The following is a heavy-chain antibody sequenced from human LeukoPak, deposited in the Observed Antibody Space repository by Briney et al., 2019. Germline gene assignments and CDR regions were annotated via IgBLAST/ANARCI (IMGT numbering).Heavy chain of an antibody. CDR3: ARGSGYSYDFDY. CDR1: GGTISSYA. CDR2: IIPIFGTA. Sequence: ASVKVTCKASGGTISSYAISWVRQAPGQGLEWMGGIIPIFGTANYAQKFQGRVTITADESTSTAYMELSSLRSEDTAVYYCARGSGYSYDFDYWGQGTLVTVSS. D-gene: IGHD5-18*01. V-gene: IGHV1-69*13. J-gene: IGHJ4*02.